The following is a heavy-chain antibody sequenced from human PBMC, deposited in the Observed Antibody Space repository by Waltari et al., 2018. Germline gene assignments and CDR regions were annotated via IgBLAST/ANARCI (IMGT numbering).Heavy chain of an antibody. CDR1: GGSFSGYY. CDR3: ATCQWLVRGMDV. V-gene: IGHV4-34*01. CDR2: INHSGST. Sequence: QVQLQQWGAGLLKPSETLSITCAVYGGSFSGYYWSWIRQPPGKGLEWIGEINHSGSTNYNPSLKSHVTISVSTSKNQFSLTLISVTAAVTAVYSCATCQWLVRGMDVCGQVTTFTVSS. D-gene: IGHD6-19*01. J-gene: IGHJ6*02.